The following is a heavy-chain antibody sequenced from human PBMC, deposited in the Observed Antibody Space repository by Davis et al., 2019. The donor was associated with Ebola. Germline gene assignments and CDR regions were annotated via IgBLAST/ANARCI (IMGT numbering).Heavy chain of an antibody. J-gene: IGHJ5*02. Sequence: SETLSLTCTVSGGSISSSSYYWGWIRQPPGKGLEWIGSIYYSGSTYYNPSLKSRVTISVDTSKNQFSLKLSSVTAADTAVYSCARHSLRTSGNSVFGRFDPWGQGTLVTVSS. CDR1: GGSISSSSYY. CDR2: IYYSGST. D-gene: IGHD4-23*01. V-gene: IGHV4-39*01. CDR3: ARHSLRTSGNSVFGRFDP.